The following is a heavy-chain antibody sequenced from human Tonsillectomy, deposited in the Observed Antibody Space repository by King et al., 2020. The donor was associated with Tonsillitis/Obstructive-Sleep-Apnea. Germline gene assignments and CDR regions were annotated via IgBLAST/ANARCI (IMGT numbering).Heavy chain of an antibody. CDR3: ARDTRTSTVTTLLY. CDR2: ISXSSSTI. J-gene: IGHJ4*02. D-gene: IGHD4-17*01. Sequence: VQLVESGGGLVQPGGSLRLSCAASGFTFSSCSMNWVRQAPGKGLEWVSYISXSSSTIYCADSVKGRFTNSRDNAKNSLYLQMNSLRDEDTAVYYCARDTRTSTVTTLLYWGQGTLVTVSS. V-gene: IGHV3-48*02. CDR1: GFTFSSCS.